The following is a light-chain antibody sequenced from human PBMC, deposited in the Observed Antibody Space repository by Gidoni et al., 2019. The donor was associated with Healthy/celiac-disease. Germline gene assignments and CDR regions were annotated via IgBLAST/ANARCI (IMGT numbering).Light chain of an antibody. CDR2: DAS. CDR3: QQRSNWPWT. V-gene: IGKV3-11*01. CDR1: QSVSSY. Sequence: EIVLTQSPATLSLSPGERATLSCRASQSVSSYLAWYQQKPGQAPRLLIYDASNKATGIPARFSGGGSGTDFTLTISSLMPEDFAGYFCQQRSNWPWTFGQGTKVEIK. J-gene: IGKJ1*01.